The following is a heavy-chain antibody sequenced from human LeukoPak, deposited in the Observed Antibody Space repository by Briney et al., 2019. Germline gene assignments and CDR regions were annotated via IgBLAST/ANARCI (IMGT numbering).Heavy chain of an antibody. V-gene: IGHV4-61*02. J-gene: IGHJ4*02. CDR1: GNSISSGVNY. CDR2: IYTSGST. D-gene: IGHD6-13*01. Sequence: SETLSLTCTVSGNSISSGVNYWSWIRQPAGKGLEWIGRIYTSGSTNYNPSLKSRVTISGDTSKNQFSLRLSSVTAADTAVYYCARAYSSSWLPGKIDYWGQGTLVTVSS. CDR3: ARAYSSSWLPGKIDY.